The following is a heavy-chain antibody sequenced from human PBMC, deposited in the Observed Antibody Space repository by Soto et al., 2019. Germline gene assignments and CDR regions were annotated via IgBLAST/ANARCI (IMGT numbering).Heavy chain of an antibody. CDR2: ISYDGSNK. Sequence: PGGSLRLSCAASGFTFSSYGMHWVRQAPGKGPEWAAVISYDGSNKYYADSVKGRFTISRDNSKNTLYLQMNSLRAEDTAVYYCAKDSEVFYDSSGSPDYWGQGTLVTVSS. J-gene: IGHJ4*02. V-gene: IGHV3-30*18. D-gene: IGHD3-22*01. CDR3: AKDSEVFYDSSGSPDY. CDR1: GFTFSSYG.